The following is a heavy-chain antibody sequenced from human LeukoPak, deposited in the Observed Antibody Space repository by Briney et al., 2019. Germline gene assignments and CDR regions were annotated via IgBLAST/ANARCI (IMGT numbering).Heavy chain of an antibody. J-gene: IGHJ5*02. D-gene: IGHD2-8*01. CDR2: MNPHSDNT. Sequence: ASVKVSCKASGYTFTDYHMHWVRQAPGQGLEWMGWMNPHSDNTAYAQKFQGRVTMTKNTSISTAYMELSSLRSDDTAVYYCTRRANGRRYNWFDTWGQGTLVTVSS. CDR1: GYTFTDYH. CDR3: TRRANGRRYNWFDT. V-gene: IGHV1-8*02.